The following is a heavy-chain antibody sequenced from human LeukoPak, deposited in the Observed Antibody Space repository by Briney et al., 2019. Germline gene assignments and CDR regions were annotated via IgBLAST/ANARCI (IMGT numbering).Heavy chain of an antibody. J-gene: IGHJ4*02. CDR1: GGSFSGYY. CDR3: ARRPAGTIDY. Sequence: KPSETLSLTCAVYGGSFSGYYWSWIRQPPGKGLEWIGEINNSGSTNYNPSLKSRVTISVDTSKNQFSLKLNSVTAADTAVYYCARRPAGTIDYWGQGTLVTVSS. V-gene: IGHV4-34*01. CDR2: INNSGST. D-gene: IGHD6-19*01.